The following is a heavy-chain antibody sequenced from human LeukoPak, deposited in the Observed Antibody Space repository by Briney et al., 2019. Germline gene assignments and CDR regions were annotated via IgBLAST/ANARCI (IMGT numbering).Heavy chain of an antibody. Sequence: GGSLRLSCAGSGYSFSIYSMSWVRQAPGKGLEWVSGISNSGGTTYYADSVKGRFTISRDNSKNTLYLQMNSLRAEDTAVYYCARAGFTFSDYFGSFFDYWGQGTLVTVSS. J-gene: IGHJ4*02. CDR1: GYSFSIYS. D-gene: IGHD3-10*01. CDR2: ISNSGGTT. V-gene: IGHV3-23*01. CDR3: ARAGFTFSDYFGSFFDY.